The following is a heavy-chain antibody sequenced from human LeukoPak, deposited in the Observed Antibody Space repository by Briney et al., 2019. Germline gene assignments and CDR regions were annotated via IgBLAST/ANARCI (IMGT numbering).Heavy chain of an antibody. J-gene: IGHJ4*02. Sequence: ASVKVSCKASGYTFTSYDINWLRQATGQGLEWMGWINPNSGNTAYAQKFQGIVTMTRNTSISTAYMELSSLRSEDTAVYFCARVKVATTVFDYSGQGTLVTVSS. CDR3: ARVKVATTVFDY. D-gene: IGHD5-12*01. CDR1: GYTFTSYD. V-gene: IGHV1-8*01. CDR2: INPNSGNT.